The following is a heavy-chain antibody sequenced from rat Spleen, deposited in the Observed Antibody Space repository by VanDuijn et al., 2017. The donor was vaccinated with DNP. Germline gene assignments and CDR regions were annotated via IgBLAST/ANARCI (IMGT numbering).Heavy chain of an antibody. CDR1: GFTFTNYD. J-gene: IGHJ2*01. CDR3: VRGYDGYDY. V-gene: IGHV5-29*01. Sequence: EVQLVESGGGLVQPGRSLKLSCAASGFTFTNYDMAWVRQAPTKGLEWVASISYDGSSTYYRDSVKGRFTISRDNAKSTLYLQMDSLRSEDTATYYCVRGYDGYDYWGQGVMVTVSP. D-gene: IGHD1-7*01. CDR2: ISYDGSST.